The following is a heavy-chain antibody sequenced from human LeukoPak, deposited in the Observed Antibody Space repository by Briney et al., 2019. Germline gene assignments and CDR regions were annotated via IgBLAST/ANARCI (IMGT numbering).Heavy chain of an antibody. CDR2: VHLSGAT. Sequence: SETPSPTRALSGGSLTTTNWWSWVRQPPGKGLEWIGEVHLSGATNYNPSLESRVSMSIDKSKNHLSLEVTSVTAADTAIFYCTRESGAFSPFGFWGQGALLTVSS. CDR3: TRESGAFSPFGF. J-gene: IGHJ4*02. CDR1: GGSLTTTNW. D-gene: IGHD1-26*01. V-gene: IGHV4-4*02.